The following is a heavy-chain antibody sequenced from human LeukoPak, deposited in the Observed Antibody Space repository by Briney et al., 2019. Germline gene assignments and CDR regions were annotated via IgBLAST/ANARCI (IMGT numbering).Heavy chain of an antibody. Sequence: GESLKISCKGSGYSFTSYWISWVRQMPGKGLEWMGRIDPSDSYTNYSPSFQGHVTTSADKSISTAYLQWSSLKASDTAMYYCARPPLDSADRNDYWGQGTLVTVSS. CDR3: ARPPLDSADRNDY. D-gene: IGHD3/OR15-3a*01. V-gene: IGHV5-10-1*01. CDR1: GYSFTSYW. CDR2: IDPSDSYT. J-gene: IGHJ4*02.